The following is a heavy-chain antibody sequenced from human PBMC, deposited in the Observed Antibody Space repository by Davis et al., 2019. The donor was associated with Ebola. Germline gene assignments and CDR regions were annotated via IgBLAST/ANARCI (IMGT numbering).Heavy chain of an antibody. J-gene: IGHJ5*02. CDR2: IIPIFGTS. CDR1: GGTFSSYA. Sequence: AASVKVSCKASGGTFSSYAISWVRQAPGHGLSLIGGIIPIFGTSTYAQKFQGRVTITAEESTSTAYMELSSLRSEDTAVYYCARGWRVVVPAAMGGYNWFDPWGQGTLVTVSS. D-gene: IGHD2-2*01. V-gene: IGHV1-69*13. CDR3: ARGWRVVVPAAMGGYNWFDP.